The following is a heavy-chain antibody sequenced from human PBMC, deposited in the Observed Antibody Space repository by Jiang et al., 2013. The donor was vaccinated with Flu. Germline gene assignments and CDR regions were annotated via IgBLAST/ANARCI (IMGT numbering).Heavy chain of an antibody. D-gene: IGHD6-19*01. CDR1: GDSVSNNNGA. J-gene: IGHJ4*02. Sequence: SQTLSLTCAISGDSVSNNNGAWNWIRQSPSRGLEWLGRTYYRSKWYNSYSVSVKSRITINPDTSKNQFSLQLNSVTPEDTAVYYCARTNNGWIDYWGQGTLVTVSS. V-gene: IGHV6-1*01. CDR2: TYYRSKWYN. CDR3: ARTNNGWIDY.